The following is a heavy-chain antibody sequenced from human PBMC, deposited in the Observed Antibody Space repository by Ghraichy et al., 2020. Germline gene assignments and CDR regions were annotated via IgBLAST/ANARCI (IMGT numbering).Heavy chain of an antibody. CDR3: ARVSGLPPGGSSTYYYYYGMDV. D-gene: IGHD2-2*01. V-gene: IGHV4-34*01. CDR1: GGSFSGYY. J-gene: IGHJ6*02. Sequence: SETLSLTCAVYGGSFSGYYWSWIRQPPGKGLEWIGEINHSGSTNYNPSLKSRVTISVDTSKNQFSLKLSSVTAADTAVYYCARVSGLPPGGSSTYYYYYGMDVWGQGTTVTVSS. CDR2: INHSGST.